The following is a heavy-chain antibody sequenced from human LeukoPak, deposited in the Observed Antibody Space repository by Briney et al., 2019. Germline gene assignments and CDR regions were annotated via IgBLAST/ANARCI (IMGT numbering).Heavy chain of an antibody. V-gene: IGHV4-34*01. J-gene: IGHJ6*02. CDR3: ARGTRYDFWSGYYIGDYYYYYGMDV. D-gene: IGHD3-3*01. Sequence: PSETLSLTCAVYGGSFSGYYWSWIRQPPGKGLEWIGEINHSGSTNYNPSLKSRVTISVDTSKNQFSLKLSSVTAADTAVYYCARGTRYDFWSGYYIGDYYYYYGMDVWGQGTTVTVSS. CDR1: GGSFSGYY. CDR2: INHSGST.